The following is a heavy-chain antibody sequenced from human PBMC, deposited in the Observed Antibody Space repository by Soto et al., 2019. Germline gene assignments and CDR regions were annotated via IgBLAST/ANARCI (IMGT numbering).Heavy chain of an antibody. V-gene: IGHV3-53*01. CDR2: ISSGDDT. Sequence: EVQLVVSGGALIQPGGSLRLSCAASGFIVSSNYMSWVRQAPGKGLEWVSVISSGDDTYYADSMKGRLTISRDNSKNEVYLQMDNLRAEDTAVYYCARNSSPGGMDVWGQGTTVTVSS. J-gene: IGHJ6*02. D-gene: IGHD6-13*01. CDR3: ARNSSPGGMDV. CDR1: GFIVSSNY.